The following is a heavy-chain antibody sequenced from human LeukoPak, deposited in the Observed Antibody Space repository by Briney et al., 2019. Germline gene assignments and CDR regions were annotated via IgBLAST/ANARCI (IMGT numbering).Heavy chain of an antibody. CDR3: ARHYGP. D-gene: IGHD3-16*01. J-gene: IGHJ5*02. CDR1: GGSFSGYY. V-gene: IGHV4-34*01. Sequence: SETLSLTCAVYGGSFSGYYWSWIRQPPGKGLEWIGSIYDNGSTYYNPSLKSRVTISVDTSKNQFSLKLNSVTAADTAVYYCARHYGPWGQGTLVTVSS. CDR2: IYDNGST.